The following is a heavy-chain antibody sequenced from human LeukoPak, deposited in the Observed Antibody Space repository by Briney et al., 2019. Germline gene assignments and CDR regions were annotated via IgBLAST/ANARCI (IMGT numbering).Heavy chain of an antibody. D-gene: IGHD2-2*02. J-gene: IGHJ5*02. V-gene: IGHV1-24*01. CDR3: ATVGRDQLLYEANWFDP. Sequence: ASVKVSCKVPGYTLTELSMHWVRQAPGKGLEWMGGFDPEDGETIYAQKFQGRVTMTEDTSTDTAYMELSSLRSEDTAVYYCATVGRDQLLYEANWFDPWGQGTLVTVSS. CDR1: GYTLTELS. CDR2: FDPEDGET.